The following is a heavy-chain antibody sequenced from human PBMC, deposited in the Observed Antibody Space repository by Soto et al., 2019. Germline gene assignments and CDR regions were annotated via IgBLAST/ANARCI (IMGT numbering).Heavy chain of an antibody. D-gene: IGHD1-20*01. CDR1: GFTFSSYG. Sequence: PGGSLRLSCAASGFTFSSYGMHWVRQAPGKGLEWVAVISYDGSNKYYADSVKGRLTISRDNSKNTLYLQMNSLRGEDTAVYYCARDLTGTPYYYGMDVWGQGTTVTVSS. CDR3: ARDLTGTPYYYGMDV. CDR2: ISYDGSNK. J-gene: IGHJ6*02. V-gene: IGHV3-30*03.